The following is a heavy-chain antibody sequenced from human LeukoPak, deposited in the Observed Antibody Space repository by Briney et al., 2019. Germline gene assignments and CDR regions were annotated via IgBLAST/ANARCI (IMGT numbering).Heavy chain of an antibody. J-gene: IGHJ4*02. CDR2: IWYDGSNK. V-gene: IGHV3-33*01. CDR1: GSTFSSYG. D-gene: IGHD6-13*01. CDR3: ARGAAAADY. Sequence: QPGRSLRLSCAASGSTFSSYGMHWVRQAPGKGLEWVAVIWYDGSNKYYADSVKGRFTISRDNSKNTLYLQMNSLRAEDTAVYYCARGAAAADYWGQGTLVTVSS.